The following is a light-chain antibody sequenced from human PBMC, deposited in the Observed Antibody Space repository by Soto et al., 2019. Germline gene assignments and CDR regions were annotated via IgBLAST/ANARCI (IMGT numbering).Light chain of an antibody. J-gene: IGLJ2*01. Sequence: QSALTQPASVSGSPGQSITISCTGTSSDVGGYNFVSWYQQHPGTAPKLMIYDVSNRPSGVSNRFSGSESGNTASLTISGLQPEDEADYYCSSYTSSSTVVFGGGTKLTVL. V-gene: IGLV2-14*01. CDR1: SSDVGGYNF. CDR2: DVS. CDR3: SSYTSSSTVV.